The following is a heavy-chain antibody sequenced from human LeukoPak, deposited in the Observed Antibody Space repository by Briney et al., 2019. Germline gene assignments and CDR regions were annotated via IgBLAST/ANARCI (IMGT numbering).Heavy chain of an antibody. D-gene: IGHD4-17*01. J-gene: IGHJ4*02. CDR2: IRNDGLTQ. Sequence: GGSLRLSCAASGFTFSSRWMGWVRQAPGKGLEWVANIRNDGLTQYYLDSVKGRFTISRDNAKDSLSLQMNSLRAEDTAVYFCARHGDYCFDLWGQGTLVTVSS. CDR3: ARHGDYCFDL. V-gene: IGHV3-7*01. CDR1: GFTFSSRW.